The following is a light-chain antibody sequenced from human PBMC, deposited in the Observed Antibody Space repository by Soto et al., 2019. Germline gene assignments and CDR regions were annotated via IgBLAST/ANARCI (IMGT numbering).Light chain of an antibody. V-gene: IGLV2-23*01. CDR2: EDS. J-gene: IGLJ1*01. CDR1: SSDVGSYNL. Sequence: QSALTQPASVSGSPGQSITISCTGTSSDVGSYNLVSWYQQHPGKAPKLIICEDSKRPSGVSNRFSGSKSGNTASLTISGLQTEDEADYYCCSYADSSTYVFGTGTKVTVL. CDR3: CSYADSSTYV.